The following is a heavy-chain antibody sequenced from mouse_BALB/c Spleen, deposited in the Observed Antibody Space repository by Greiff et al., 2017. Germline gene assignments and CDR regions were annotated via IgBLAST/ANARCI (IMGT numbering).Heavy chain of an antibody. Sequence: EVQRVESGGGLVQPGGSLKLSCAASGFTFSSYTMSWVRQTPEKRLEWVAYISNGGGSTYYPDTVKGRFTISRDNAKNTLYLQMSSLKSEDTAMYYCARQYYYAMDYWGQGTSVTVSS. V-gene: IGHV5-12-2*01. J-gene: IGHJ4*01. CDR2: ISNGGGST. CDR1: GFTFSSYT. CDR3: ARQYYYAMDY.